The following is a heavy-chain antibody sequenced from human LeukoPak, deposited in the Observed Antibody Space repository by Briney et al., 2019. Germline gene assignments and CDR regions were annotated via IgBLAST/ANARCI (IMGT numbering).Heavy chain of an antibody. Sequence: SETLSLTCTVSGGSISSSSYYWGWIRQPPGKGLEWIGSIYYSGSTYYNPSLKSRVTISVDTSKTQFSLKLSSVTAADTAVYYCARLAVAGTGLFDYWGQGNLVTVSS. CDR1: GGSISSSSYY. D-gene: IGHD6-19*01. CDR3: ARLAVAGTGLFDY. CDR2: IYYSGST. J-gene: IGHJ4*02. V-gene: IGHV4-39*07.